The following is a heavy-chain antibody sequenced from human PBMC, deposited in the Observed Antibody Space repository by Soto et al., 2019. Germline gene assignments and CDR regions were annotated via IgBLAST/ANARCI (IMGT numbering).Heavy chain of an antibody. Sequence: PSETLSLTCTVSGGSISRYYWNWIRQPPGKGLEWIGYIYYSGSTNYNPSLKSRVTISVDTSKNQFSLKLSSVTAADTAAYYCARLYGFSGFDYWGQGTLVTVSS. D-gene: IGHD6-25*01. CDR2: IYYSGST. V-gene: IGHV4-59*08. CDR1: GGSISRYY. J-gene: IGHJ4*02. CDR3: ARLYGFSGFDY.